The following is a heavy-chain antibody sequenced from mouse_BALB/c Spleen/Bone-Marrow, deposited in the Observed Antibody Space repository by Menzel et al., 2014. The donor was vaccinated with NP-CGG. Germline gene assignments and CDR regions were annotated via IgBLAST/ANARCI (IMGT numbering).Heavy chain of an antibody. CDR1: GYSITSDYA. V-gene: IGHV3-2*02. Sequence: EVQLVESGPGLVKPSQSLSLTCTVTGYSITSDYAWNWIRQFPENKLEWMGYISYSGSTSYNPSLKSRISITRDTSKNQFFLQLNSVTTEDTATDYCSHWAYYYAMDYWGQGTSVTVSS. CDR3: SHWAYYYAMDY. D-gene: IGHD4-1*01. CDR2: ISYSGST. J-gene: IGHJ4*01.